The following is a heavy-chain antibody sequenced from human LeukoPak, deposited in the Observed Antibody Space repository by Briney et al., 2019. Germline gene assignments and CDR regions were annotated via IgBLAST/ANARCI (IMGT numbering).Heavy chain of an antibody. CDR2: ISGTGGST. D-gene: IGHD2-2*01. Sequence: PGGSLRLSCAASGFTFSTYAMTWVRQAPGKGLEWVSLISGTGGSTYYADSVKGRFTISRDDSKKTAYLQMNSLKTEDTAVYYCTRGSSTSPTVAGYYYYMDVWGKGTTVTVSS. CDR1: GFTFSTYA. V-gene: IGHV3-23*01. CDR3: TRGSSTSPTVAGYYYYMDV. J-gene: IGHJ6*03.